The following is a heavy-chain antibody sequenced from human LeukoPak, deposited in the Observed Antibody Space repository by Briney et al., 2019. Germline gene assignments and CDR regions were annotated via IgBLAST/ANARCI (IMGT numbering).Heavy chain of an antibody. CDR1: GFTYSDYY. V-gene: IGHV3-11*01. CDR3: ALSVQLTQPLYFDY. Sequence: TGGSLRLSCAASGFTYSDYYMSWIRQAPGKGLEWVSYISSSGSTIYYADSVRGRFTISRDNDKNSLYLQMNSLRAEATAVYYCALSVQLTQPLYFDYWGQGTLVTVSS. J-gene: IGHJ4*02. CDR2: ISSSGSTI. D-gene: IGHD1-1*01.